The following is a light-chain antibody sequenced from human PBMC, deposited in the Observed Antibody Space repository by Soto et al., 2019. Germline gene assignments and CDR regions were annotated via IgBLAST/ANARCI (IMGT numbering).Light chain of an antibody. J-gene: IGKJ4*01. CDR3: QQGHSFPLT. CDR1: QGIDTW. CDR2: DTS. Sequence: DIQMTQSPSSVSASVGDRVTITCRASQGIDTWLAWFQQKPGEAPRLLVYDTSSLQSGVPSRFSGSRSGTLFTLTISSLQPEDFATYYCQQGHSFPLTFGGGTKVDIK. V-gene: IGKV1D-12*01.